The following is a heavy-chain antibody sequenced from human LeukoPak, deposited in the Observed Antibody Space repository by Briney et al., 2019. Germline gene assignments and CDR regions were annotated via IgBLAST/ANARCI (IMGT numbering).Heavy chain of an antibody. CDR1: GFTFSSYA. J-gene: IGHJ4*02. CDR3: ARDDGSGSYPLDY. CDR2: ISYDGSNK. V-gene: IGHV3-30-3*01. Sequence: GGSLRLSCAASGFTFSSYAMSWVRQAPGKGLEWVAVISYDGSNKYYADSVKGRFTISRDNSKNTLYLQMNSLRAEDTAVYYCARDDGSGSYPLDYWGQGTLVTVSS. D-gene: IGHD1-26*01.